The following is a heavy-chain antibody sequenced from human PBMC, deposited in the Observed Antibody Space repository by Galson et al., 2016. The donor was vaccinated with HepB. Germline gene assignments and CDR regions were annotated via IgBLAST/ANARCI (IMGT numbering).Heavy chain of an antibody. D-gene: IGHD2/OR15-2a*01. CDR2: IKPDGSQK. V-gene: IGHV3-7*03. Sequence: SLRLSCAASGFTFSRHWMSWVRQAPGKGLEWVANIKPDGSQKNYVDSVKGRFTISIDKAKNSVYLQMNSLRVEDTAVYYCARELSDSGRDYWGQGTLVTVSS. CDR1: GFTFSRHW. J-gene: IGHJ4*02. CDR3: ARELSDSGRDY.